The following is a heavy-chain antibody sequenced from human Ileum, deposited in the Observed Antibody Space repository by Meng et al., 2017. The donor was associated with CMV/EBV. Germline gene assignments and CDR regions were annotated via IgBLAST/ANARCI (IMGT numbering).Heavy chain of an antibody. V-gene: IGHV1-2*06. CDR2: IKPSTGDT. Sequence: SVNLSCKACGYTFTGYWMHWVRPAPGQGLEWMGRIKPSTGDTNYAQKFQGRVTVTRDTSISTVYMELNSLTSDDTAVYYCTREGFDYWGQGALVTVSS. CDR1: GYTFTGYW. J-gene: IGHJ4*02. CDR3: TREGFDY.